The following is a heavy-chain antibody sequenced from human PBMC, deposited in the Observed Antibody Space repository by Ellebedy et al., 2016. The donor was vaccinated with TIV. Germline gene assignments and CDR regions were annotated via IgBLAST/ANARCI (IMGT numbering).Heavy chain of an antibody. CDR3: ARDTPDSSTGAFDY. V-gene: IGHV3-66*01. D-gene: IGHD3-22*01. Sequence: GESLKISCAASGFTVSSNYMSWVRQAPGKGLEWVSVIYSGGSTYYADSVKGRFTISRDNSTNTLCLQMNSLRAEDTAVYYCARDTPDSSTGAFDYWGQGTLVTVSS. CDR1: GFTVSSNY. J-gene: IGHJ4*02. CDR2: IYSGGST.